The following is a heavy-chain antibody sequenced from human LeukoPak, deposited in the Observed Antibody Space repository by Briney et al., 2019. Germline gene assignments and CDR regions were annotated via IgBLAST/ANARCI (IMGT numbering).Heavy chain of an antibody. J-gene: IGHJ3*02. D-gene: IGHD4-17*01. V-gene: IGHV3-21*01. Sequence: PGGSLRLSCAASGFTFSSYSMNWVRQAPGKGLEWVSSISSSSGYIYYADSVKGRFTISRDNAKNSLYLQMNSLRAEDTAVYYCARAAVTAPYHDAFDIWGQGTMVTVSS. CDR3: ARAAVTAPYHDAFDI. CDR1: GFTFSSYS. CDR2: ISSSSGYI.